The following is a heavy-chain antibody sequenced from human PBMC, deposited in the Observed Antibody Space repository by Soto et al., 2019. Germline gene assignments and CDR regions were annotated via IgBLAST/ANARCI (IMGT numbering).Heavy chain of an antibody. CDR1: GFSLSSYS. CDR2: ISSSSSYI. D-gene: IGHD2-15*01. V-gene: IGHV3-21*01. Sequence: PGGSLRLSCAVSGFSLSSYSMNWVRQAPEKGLEWVSSISSSSSYIYYADSVKGRFTISRDNAKHSLYLQMNSLRAEDTAVYYCAREVIVVVVSVTVEPHCGTDVSCQATKLSVSS. CDR3: AREVIVVVVSVTVEPHCGTDV. J-gene: IGHJ6*02.